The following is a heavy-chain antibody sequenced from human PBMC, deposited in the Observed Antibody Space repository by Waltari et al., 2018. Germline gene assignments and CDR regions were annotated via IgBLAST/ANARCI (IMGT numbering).Heavy chain of an antibody. Sequence: QVQLVQSGAEVKKPGASVKVSCKASGYTFTGYYMHWVRQAPGQGLEWMGWINPNRGGTNYAQKFQGRVTMTRDTSISTAYMELSRLRSDDTAVYYCARGADSNYAFVIDYWGQGTLVTVSS. CDR3: ARGADSNYAFVIDY. D-gene: IGHD4-4*01. V-gene: IGHV1-2*02. CDR2: INPNRGGT. J-gene: IGHJ4*02. CDR1: GYTFTGYY.